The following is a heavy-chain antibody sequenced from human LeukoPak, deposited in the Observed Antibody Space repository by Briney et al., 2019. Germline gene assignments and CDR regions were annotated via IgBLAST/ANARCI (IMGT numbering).Heavy chain of an antibody. CDR3: ARVNGSSSWYREYYFDY. Sequence: SETLSLTCTVSGGSISSYYWSWLRQPPGKGLEWIGYIYYSGSTNYNPSLKSRVTISVDTSKNQFSLKLSSVTAADTAVYYCARVNGSSSWYREYYFDYWGQGTLVTVSS. J-gene: IGHJ4*02. D-gene: IGHD6-13*01. CDR1: GGSISSYY. V-gene: IGHV4-59*08. CDR2: IYYSGST.